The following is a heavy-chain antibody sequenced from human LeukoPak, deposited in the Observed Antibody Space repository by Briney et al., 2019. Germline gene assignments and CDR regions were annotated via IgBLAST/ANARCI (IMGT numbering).Heavy chain of an antibody. CDR3: ARVREQDGMDV. D-gene: IGHD1-26*01. Sequence: GGSLRLSCAASGFTFSSYWMTWVRQAPGKGLERVANIKQDGGEKYYVDSVKGRFTISRDNAKNSLHLQMNSLRAEDTAVYYCARVREQDGMDVWGQGTTVTVSS. CDR2: IKQDGGEK. CDR1: GFTFSSYW. V-gene: IGHV3-7*03. J-gene: IGHJ6*02.